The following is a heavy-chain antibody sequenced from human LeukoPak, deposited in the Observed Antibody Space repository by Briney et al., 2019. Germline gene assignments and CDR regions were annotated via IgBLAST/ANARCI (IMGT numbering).Heavy chain of an antibody. Sequence: GASVKVSCKVSGYTLTELYMHWVRQAPGKGLEWMGGFDPEDGETIYAQKFQGRVTMTEDTSTDTAYMELSSLRSEDTAVYYCATGIVGATFRAYWGQGTLVTVSS. V-gene: IGHV1-24*01. J-gene: IGHJ4*02. CDR1: GYTLTELY. CDR3: ATGIVGATFRAY. D-gene: IGHD1-26*01. CDR2: FDPEDGET.